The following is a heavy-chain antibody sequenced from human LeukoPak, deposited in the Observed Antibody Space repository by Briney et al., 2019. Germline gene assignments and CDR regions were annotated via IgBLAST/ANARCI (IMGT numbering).Heavy chain of an antibody. CDR1: GFTFSDYY. J-gene: IGHJ4*02. CDR2: ISSSGRTI. Sequence: GGSLRLSCAASGFTFSDYYMTWIRQAPGKGLEWVSYISSSGRTIYYADSVKGRFTISRDNAQNSLYLQMNSLRAEDTAVYYCARDPQRYSGYGYYFDYWGQGTLVTVSS. CDR3: ARDPQRYSGYGYYFDY. D-gene: IGHD5-12*01. V-gene: IGHV3-11*01.